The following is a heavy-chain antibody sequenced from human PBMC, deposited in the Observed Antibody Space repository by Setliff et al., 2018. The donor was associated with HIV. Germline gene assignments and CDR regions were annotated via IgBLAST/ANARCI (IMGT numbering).Heavy chain of an antibody. CDR3: ARDGISGGAYPPYYFDY. D-gene: IGHD2-15*01. Sequence: SGGSLRLSCAASGFTFNSYAMSWVRQAPGKGLEWVSVISGSGGSTFYADSVKGRFTISRDNSKNTLYLQMNGLRVDDTAVYYCARDGISGGAYPPYYFDYWGHGTLVTVSS. J-gene: IGHJ4*01. V-gene: IGHV3-23*01. CDR1: GFTFNSYA. CDR2: ISGSGGST.